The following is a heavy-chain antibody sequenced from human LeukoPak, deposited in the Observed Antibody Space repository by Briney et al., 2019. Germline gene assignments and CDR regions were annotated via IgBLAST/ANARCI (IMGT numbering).Heavy chain of an antibody. V-gene: IGHV4-39*01. CDR1: GGSISSSSYY. D-gene: IGHD3-9*01. Sequence: KPSETLSLTCTVSGGSISSSSYYWGWIRQPPGKGLEWIGSIYYSGSTYYNPSLKSRVTISVDTSKNQFSLKLSSVIAADTAVYYCARLPPLRYGGGWGQGTLVTVSS. J-gene: IGHJ4*02. CDR3: ARLPPLRYGGG. CDR2: IYYSGST.